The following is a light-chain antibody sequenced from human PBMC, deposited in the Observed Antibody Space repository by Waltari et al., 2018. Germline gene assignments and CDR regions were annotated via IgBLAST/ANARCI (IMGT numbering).Light chain of an antibody. CDR3: QQYNNWPLT. J-gene: IGKJ4*01. V-gene: IGKV3-15*01. Sequence: ERVMTQSPATLSVSPGERATLSCRASQNVTSNLAWYQQKPGQAPRVLISGASTRATGIPARFSGSGSGTEFTLTISSLQSEDFAVYYCQQYNNWPLTFGGGTKVEIQ. CDR1: QNVTSN. CDR2: GAS.